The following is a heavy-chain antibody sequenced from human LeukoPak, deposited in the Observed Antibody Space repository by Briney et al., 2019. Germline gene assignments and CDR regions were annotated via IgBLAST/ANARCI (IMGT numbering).Heavy chain of an antibody. CDR1: GGSISSSSYY. V-gene: IGHV4-39*01. CDR3: ARHSLYDFWSGYPEVFDY. J-gene: IGHJ4*02. D-gene: IGHD3-3*01. Sequence: SETLSLTCTVSGGSISSSSYYWGWIRQPPGKGLEWIGSIYYSGSTYYNPSLKSRVTISVDTSKNQFSLKLSSVTAADTAVYYCARHSLYDFWSGYPEVFDYWGQGTLVTVSS. CDR2: IYYSGST.